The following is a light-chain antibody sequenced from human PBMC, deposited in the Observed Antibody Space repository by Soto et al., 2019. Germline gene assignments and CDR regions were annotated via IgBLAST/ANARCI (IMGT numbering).Light chain of an antibody. CDR2: TDN. CDR3: AAWDDSLKGPV. CDR1: SSNIGSHT. J-gene: IGLJ2*01. V-gene: IGLV1-44*01. Sequence: QSVLTQPPSASGTPGQRVTISCSGSSSNIGSHTVNWYQQLPGTAPKLLLYTDNQRPSGVPDRFSGSKSGTSASLAISGLQSEDEADYYCAAWDDSLKGPVFGGGTKLTGL.